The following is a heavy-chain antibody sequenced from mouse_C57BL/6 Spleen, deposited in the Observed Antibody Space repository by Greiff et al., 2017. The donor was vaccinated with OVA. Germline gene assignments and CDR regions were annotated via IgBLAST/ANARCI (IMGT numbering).Heavy chain of an antibody. V-gene: IGHV1-42*01. J-gene: IGHJ2*01. D-gene: IGHD1-2*01. CDR1: GYSFTGYY. Sequence: VQLKQSGPELVKPGASVKISCTASGYSFTGYYMNWVNQSPEKSLEWIGEINPSTGGTTYTQKFKAKATLTVDKSSSTAYMQLKRLTSEDSAVYYCARWSTTAYYFDYWGQGTTLTVSS. CDR3: ARWSTTAYYFDY. CDR2: INPSTGGT.